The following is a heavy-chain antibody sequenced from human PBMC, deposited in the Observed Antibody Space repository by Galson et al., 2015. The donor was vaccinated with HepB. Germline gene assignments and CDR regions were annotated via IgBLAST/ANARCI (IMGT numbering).Heavy chain of an antibody. CDR1: GFTFDDYG. Sequence: SLRLSCAASGFTFDDYGMSWVRQAPGKGLEWVSGINWNGGSTGYADSVKGRFTISGDNAKNSLYLQMNSLRAEDTALYHCARRFYGGNSYFDYWGQGTLVTVSS. D-gene: IGHD4-23*01. J-gene: IGHJ4*02. V-gene: IGHV3-20*01. CDR3: ARRFYGGNSYFDY. CDR2: INWNGGST.